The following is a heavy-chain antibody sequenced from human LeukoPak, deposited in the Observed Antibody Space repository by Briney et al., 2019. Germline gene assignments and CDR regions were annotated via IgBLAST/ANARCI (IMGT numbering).Heavy chain of an antibody. CDR1: GDSVSSKNAA. CDR3: AREGVGVTMAH. V-gene: IGHV6-1*01. J-gene: IGHJ4*02. D-gene: IGHD1-26*01. Sequence: SQTLSLTCAISGDSVSSKNAAWNWIRQFPSRGLEWLGRTYYRSKWYNDYAVSVKGRITINADTTKNQFCLQLNSVTPEDTAVYYCAREGVGVTMAHWGQGTLVTVSS. CDR2: TYYRSKWYN.